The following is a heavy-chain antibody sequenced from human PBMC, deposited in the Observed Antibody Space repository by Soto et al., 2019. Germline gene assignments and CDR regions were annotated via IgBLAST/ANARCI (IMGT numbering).Heavy chain of an antibody. Sequence: SETLSLTCTVSGGSIRGYYWSWIRQPPGKGLEWLGYIYYSGSTTYNPSLTSRVTISVDTSKNHFSLKVNSVTAADTAVYYCARRAAVAGHFDYWGQGTLVTVSS. J-gene: IGHJ4*02. CDR1: GGSIRGYY. D-gene: IGHD6-19*01. CDR2: IYYSGST. CDR3: ARRAAVAGHFDY. V-gene: IGHV4-59*08.